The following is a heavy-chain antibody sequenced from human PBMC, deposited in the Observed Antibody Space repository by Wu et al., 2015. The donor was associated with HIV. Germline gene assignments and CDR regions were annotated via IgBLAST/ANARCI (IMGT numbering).Heavy chain of an antibody. CDR2: IIPIFGTA. CDR3: VRRETVAGSFGVVDY. D-gene: IGHD3-16*01. CDR1: GGTFSSYA. V-gene: IGHV1-69*12. J-gene: IGHJ4*03. Sequence: QVQLVQSGAEVKKPGSSVKVSCKASGGTFSSYAISWVRQAPGQGLEWMGGIIPIFGTANYAQKFQGRVTITADESTSTAYMELSSLRSEDTAVYYCVRRETVAGSFGVVDYWGRGKPVVTVSS.